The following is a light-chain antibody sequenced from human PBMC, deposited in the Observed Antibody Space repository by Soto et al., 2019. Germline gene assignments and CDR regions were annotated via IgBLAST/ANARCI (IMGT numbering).Light chain of an antibody. CDR2: DAS. CDR3: EQRSNWTRGT. Sequence: EIVLTQSPATLSLSPGERATLSCRASQSVSSSLAWYQQKPGQAPRLLIYDASNRAIGIPARFSGSGSGTDFTLTISSLEPEDFAVYYYEQRSNWTRGTCGHGNKLEIK. V-gene: IGKV3-11*01. J-gene: IGKJ2*02. CDR1: QSVSSS.